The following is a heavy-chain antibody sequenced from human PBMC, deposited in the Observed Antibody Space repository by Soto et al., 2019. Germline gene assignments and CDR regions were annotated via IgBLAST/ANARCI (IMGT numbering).Heavy chain of an antibody. J-gene: IGHJ4*02. Sequence: ETLSLTCTVSGGSISSYYWSWIRQPPGKGLEWIGYIYYSGSTNYNPSLKSRVTISVDTSKNQLSLKVNSVTAADTAVYYCSRHVNIAVAGSGFDYSGQGTPVSVS. CDR2: IYYSGST. CDR3: SRHVNIAVAGSGFDY. V-gene: IGHV4-59*08. D-gene: IGHD6-19*01. CDR1: GGSISSYY.